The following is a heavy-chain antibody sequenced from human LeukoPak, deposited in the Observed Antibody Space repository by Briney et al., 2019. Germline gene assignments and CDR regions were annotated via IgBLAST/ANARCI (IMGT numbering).Heavy chain of an antibody. CDR3: ARGRLYCSSTSCYATPPKYYFDY. D-gene: IGHD2-2*01. Sequence: SETLSLTCTVSGGSISSSSYYWGWIRQPPGKGLEWIGSIYYSGSTYYNPSLKSRVTISVDTSKNQFSLKLSSVTAADTAVYYCARGRLYCSSTSCYATPPKYYFDYWGQGTLVTVSS. V-gene: IGHV4-39*07. CDR2: IYYSGST. CDR1: GGSISSSSYY. J-gene: IGHJ4*02.